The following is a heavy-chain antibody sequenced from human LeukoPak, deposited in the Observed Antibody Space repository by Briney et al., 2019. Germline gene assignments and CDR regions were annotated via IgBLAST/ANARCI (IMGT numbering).Heavy chain of an antibody. J-gene: IGHJ6*02. CDR1: GFTFSGYT. Sequence: GGSLRPSCAASGFTFSGYTLHWVRQAPGKGLEYVSAIISHGGSTHYADSVKGRFTVSRDNSKNSLYLQMNSLRAEDTAVYYCAREDITMVRGVIYYYYGMDVWGQGTTVTVSS. V-gene: IGHV3-64*02. D-gene: IGHD3-10*01. CDR2: IISHGGST. CDR3: AREDITMVRGVIYYYYGMDV.